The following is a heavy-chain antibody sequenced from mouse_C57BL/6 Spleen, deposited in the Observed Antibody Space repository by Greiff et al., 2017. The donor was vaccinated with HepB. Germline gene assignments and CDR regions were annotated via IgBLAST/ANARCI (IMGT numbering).Heavy chain of an antibody. J-gene: IGHJ4*01. D-gene: IGHD3-3*01. CDR1: GFTFSSYG. Sequence: EVMLVESGGDLVKPGGSLKLSCAASGFTFSSYGVSWVRQTPDKRLEWVATISSGGSYTYYPDNMKGRFTISRDNAKHTLYLQMSSLKSEDTAMYYCARQGRDAMDYWGQGTSVTVSS. V-gene: IGHV5-6*02. CDR3: ARQGRDAMDY. CDR2: ISSGGSYT.